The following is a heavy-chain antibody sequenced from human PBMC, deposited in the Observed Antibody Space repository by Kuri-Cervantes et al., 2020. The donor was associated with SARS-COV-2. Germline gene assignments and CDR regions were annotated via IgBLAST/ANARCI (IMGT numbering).Heavy chain of an antibody. V-gene: IGHV3-30-3*01. CDR2: ISYDGSNK. CDR3: AKAPLLASSVSYCDY. J-gene: IGHJ4*02. D-gene: IGHD3-22*01. Sequence: GGSLRLSCAASGFTFSSYAMHWVRQAPGKGLEWVAVISYDGSNKYYADSVKGRFTISRDNSKNTLYLQMNSLRAEDTAVYYCAKAPLLASSVSYCDYWGQGTLVTVSS. CDR1: GFTFSSYA.